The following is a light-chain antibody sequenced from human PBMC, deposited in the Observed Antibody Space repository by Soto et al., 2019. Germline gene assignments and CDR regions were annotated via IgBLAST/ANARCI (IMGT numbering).Light chain of an antibody. CDR2: AAS. J-gene: IGKJ1*01. CDR3: HQYGNSPWT. Sequence: EIVLTQSPGTLSLSPGDRATLSCTASQSGFSTYLAWFQLRPGQAPRLLIYAASIRATGIPDRFSGSGSGTDFTLTISRLEPEDFVVYYCHQYGNSPWTLGQGTKVEIK. V-gene: IGKV3-20*01. CDR1: QSGFSTY.